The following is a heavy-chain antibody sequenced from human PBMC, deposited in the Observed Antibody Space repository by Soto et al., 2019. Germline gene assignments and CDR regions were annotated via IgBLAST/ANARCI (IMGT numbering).Heavy chain of an antibody. D-gene: IGHD3-22*01. CDR2: IWYDGSNK. Sequence: PGGSLRLSCAASGFTFSSYGMHWVRQAPGKGLEWVAVIWYDGSNKYYADSAKGRFAISRDNSKNTLYLQMNSLRAEDTAVYYCARDHYDSSGYVDYWGQGTLVTVSS. CDR1: GFTFSSYG. V-gene: IGHV3-33*01. CDR3: ARDHYDSSGYVDY. J-gene: IGHJ4*02.